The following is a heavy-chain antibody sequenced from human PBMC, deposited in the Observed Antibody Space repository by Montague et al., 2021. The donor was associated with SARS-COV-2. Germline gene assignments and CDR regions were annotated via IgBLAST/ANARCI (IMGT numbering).Heavy chain of an antibody. CDR3: ARIPVGSKYYFDF. CDR2: TYYRSKWYN. J-gene: IGHJ4*02. D-gene: IGHD2-2*01. CDR1: GDSVSINVAT. V-gene: IGHV6-1*01. Sequence: CAISGDSVSINVATWKWVRQSPASGLQWQGRTYYRSKWYNDYAESVKSRITIDPDTSKHQFSLHLNSVTPEDTAVYYCARIPVGSKYYFDFWGQGTLVTVSS.